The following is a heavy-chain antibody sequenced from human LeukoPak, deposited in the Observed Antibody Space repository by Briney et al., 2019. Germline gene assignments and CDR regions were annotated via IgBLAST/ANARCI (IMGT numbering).Heavy chain of an antibody. CDR1: GYSFTSYW. Sequence: GESLKISCKGSGYSFTSYWIGWVRQMPGKGLXXMGIIYPGDSDTRYSPSFQGQVTISADKSISTAYLQWSSLKASDTAMYYCARSVVAATPAWFDPWGQGTLVTVSS. V-gene: IGHV5-51*01. J-gene: IGHJ5*02. D-gene: IGHD2-15*01. CDR3: ARSVVAATPAWFDP. CDR2: IYPGDSDT.